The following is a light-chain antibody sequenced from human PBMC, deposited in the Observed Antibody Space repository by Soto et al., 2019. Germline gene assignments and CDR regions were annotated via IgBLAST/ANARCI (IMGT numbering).Light chain of an antibody. V-gene: IGKV1-39*01. CDR3: QQSYSTPLT. CDR2: AAS. CDR1: RSISSY. J-gene: IGKJ4*01. Sequence: DIHMTQSPSSLSASVGDRVTITCRASRSISSYLNWYQQKPGKAPKLLIYAASSLQSRVPSRFSGSGSGTDFTLTISSLLPEDFATYYCQQSYSTPLTFGGGTKVEIK.